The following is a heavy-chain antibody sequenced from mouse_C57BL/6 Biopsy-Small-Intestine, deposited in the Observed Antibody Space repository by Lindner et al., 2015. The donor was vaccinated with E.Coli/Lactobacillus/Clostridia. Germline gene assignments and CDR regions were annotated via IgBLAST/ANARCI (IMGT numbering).Heavy chain of an antibody. D-gene: IGHD6-1*01. CDR1: GYSFTGYY. CDR2: INPNTGGT. CDR3: ARPTVATYWYFDV. J-gene: IGHJ1*03. V-gene: IGHV1-42*01. Sequence: VQLQESGPELVKPGASVKISCKASGYSFTGYYMNWVKQSPEKSLEWIGEINPNTGGTTYNQKFKATATLTVDKSPSTAYMQLKSLTSEDSAVYYCARPTVATYWYFDVWGTGTTVTVSS.